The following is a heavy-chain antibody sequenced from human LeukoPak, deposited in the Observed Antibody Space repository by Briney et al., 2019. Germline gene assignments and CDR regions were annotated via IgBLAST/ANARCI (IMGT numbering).Heavy chain of an antibody. J-gene: IGHJ3*02. CDR1: GFTFSDAW. Sequence: GGSLRLSCAASGFTFSDAWMSWVRQAPGKGLEWVGRIKTKTDGGTTDYAAPVKGRFTISRDDSKNTLYLQMNSLKTEDTAVYYCSTSLRETAFDIWGQGAMVTVSS. CDR3: STSLRETAFDI. V-gene: IGHV3-15*01. CDR2: IKTKTDGGTT.